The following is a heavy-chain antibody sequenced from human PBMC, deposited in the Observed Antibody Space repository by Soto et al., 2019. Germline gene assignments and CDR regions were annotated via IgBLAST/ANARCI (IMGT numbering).Heavy chain of an antibody. CDR1: GFTFSSSA. Sequence: EVHLLESGGGLVQPGGSLRLSCAGSGFTFSSSAMSWVRQAPGKGLEWVSAISGSGVSTYYGDSVKGRFTISRDTSKNTLYLQMNSLRAEDTAVYYCSIMAVWGQGTTVTVSS. V-gene: IGHV3-23*01. J-gene: IGHJ6*02. CDR2: ISGSGVST. CDR3: SIMAV.